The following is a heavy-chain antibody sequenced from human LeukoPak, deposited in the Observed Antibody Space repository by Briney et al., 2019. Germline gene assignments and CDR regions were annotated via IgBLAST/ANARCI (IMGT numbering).Heavy chain of an antibody. J-gene: IGHJ6*02. V-gene: IGHV3-21*01. CDR3: ARDLGYCSSTDCGHYFYGLDV. D-gene: IGHD2-2*01. Sequence: GGSLRLSSAASGFTLNGYTMNWVRQAPGKGLEWVSSISSRSGYIYYTGSVRGRFTVSRDNAKNSLFLQMNSLRADDTAVYYCARDLGYCSSTDCGHYFYGLDVWGQGTTVTVSS. CDR2: ISSRSGYI. CDR1: GFTLNGYT.